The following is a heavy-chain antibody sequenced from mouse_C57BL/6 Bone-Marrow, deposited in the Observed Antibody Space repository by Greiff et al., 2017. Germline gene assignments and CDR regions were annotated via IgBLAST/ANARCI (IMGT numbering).Heavy chain of an antibody. Sequence: QVQLKESGAELVRPGTSVKVSCKASGYAFTNYLIEWVKQRPGQGLEWIGVINPGSGGTKYNEKFKGKATLTADKFSSTAYMQLSSLTSEDSAVYFCARSPIYYYGSSYVPRARDYWGQGTSVTVSS. CDR3: ARSPIYYYGSSYVPRARDY. V-gene: IGHV1-54*01. J-gene: IGHJ4*01. CDR2: INPGSGGT. D-gene: IGHD1-1*01. CDR1: GYAFTNYL.